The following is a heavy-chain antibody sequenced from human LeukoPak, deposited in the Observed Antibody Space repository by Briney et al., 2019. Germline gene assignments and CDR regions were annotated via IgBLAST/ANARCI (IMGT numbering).Heavy chain of an antibody. CDR2: IYYSGST. J-gene: IGHJ5*02. V-gene: IGHV4-39*07. Sequence: SETLSLTCTVSGGSISSSSYYWGWIRQPPGKGLEWIGSIYYSGSTYCNPSLKSRVTISVDTSKNQFSLKLSSVTAADTAVYYCARDGSRYSSSYNWFDPWGQGTLVTVSS. CDR3: ARDGSRYSSSYNWFDP. D-gene: IGHD6-19*01. CDR1: GGSISSSSYY.